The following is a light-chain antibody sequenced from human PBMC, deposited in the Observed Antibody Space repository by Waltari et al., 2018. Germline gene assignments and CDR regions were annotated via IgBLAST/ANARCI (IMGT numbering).Light chain of an antibody. Sequence: QSVLTQPPSVSGAPGQRVTIPCTGSSSNIGAGLDVHWYQQLPGTAPKLLIYGNTNRPSGVPDRFSGSKSGTSASLAITGLQAEDEADYYCQSYDSGLSGVVFGGGTKLTVL. CDR1: SSNIGAGLD. V-gene: IGLV1-40*01. CDR2: GNT. CDR3: QSYDSGLSGVV. J-gene: IGLJ2*01.